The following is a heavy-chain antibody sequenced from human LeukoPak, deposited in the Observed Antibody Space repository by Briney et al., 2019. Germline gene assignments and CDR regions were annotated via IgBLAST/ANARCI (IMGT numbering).Heavy chain of an antibody. Sequence: ASVKVSRKASGYTFTGYYMYWVRQAPGQGLEWMGWINSSSGGTNYAQKFQGRVTMTRDTSISTAYMELSRLRSDDTAVYYCARDSGGYWGQGTLVTVSS. J-gene: IGHJ4*02. CDR1: GYTFTGYY. V-gene: IGHV1-2*02. CDR3: ARDSGGY. CDR2: INSSSGGT.